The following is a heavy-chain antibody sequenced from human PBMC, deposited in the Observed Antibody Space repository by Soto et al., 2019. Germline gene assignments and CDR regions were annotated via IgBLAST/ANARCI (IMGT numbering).Heavy chain of an antibody. CDR1: GFTFSSYA. Sequence: HPGGSLSLSCAASGFTFSSYAMSWVRQAPGKGLEWVSAISGSGGSTYYADSVKGRFTISRDNSKNTLYLQMNSLRAEDTAVYYCAKAIHFSSTSCYGRYWYFDLWGRGTLVTVSS. D-gene: IGHD2-2*01. V-gene: IGHV3-23*01. J-gene: IGHJ2*01. CDR2: ISGSGGST. CDR3: AKAIHFSSTSCYGRYWYFDL.